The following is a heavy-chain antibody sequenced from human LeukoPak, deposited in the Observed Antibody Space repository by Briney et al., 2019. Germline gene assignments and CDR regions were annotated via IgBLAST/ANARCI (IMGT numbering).Heavy chain of an antibody. CDR2: ISYDGSNK. V-gene: IGHV3-30*04. J-gene: IGHJ5*02. CDR3: ARDILTSGGDTGVAADP. D-gene: IGHD3-9*01. Sequence: GGSLRLSCAASGFTFSSYAMHWVRQAPGKGLEWVAVISYDGSNKYYADSVKGRFTISRDNSKNTLYLQMNSLRAEDTAVYYCARDILTSGGDTGVAADPWGQGTLVTVSS. CDR1: GFTFSSYA.